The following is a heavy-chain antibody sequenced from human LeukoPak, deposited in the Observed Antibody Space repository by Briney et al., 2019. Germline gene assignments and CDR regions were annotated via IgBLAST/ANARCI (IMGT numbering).Heavy chain of an antibody. CDR2: IKQDGSDI. J-gene: IGHJ4*02. D-gene: IGHD1-26*01. CDR3: ARDLLRVGVTLYFDY. CDR1: GFIFGDYW. Sequence: GGSLGLSCAASGFIFGDYWMSWVRQAPEKGLEWVGMIKQDGSDIHYVDSVKGRFTISRDNAKNSLYLQMDSLRAEDTAVYYCARDLLRVGVTLYFDYWGQGNLVTVSS. V-gene: IGHV3-7*01.